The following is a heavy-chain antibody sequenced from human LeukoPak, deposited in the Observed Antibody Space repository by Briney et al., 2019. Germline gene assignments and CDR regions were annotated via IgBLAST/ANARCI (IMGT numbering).Heavy chain of an antibody. D-gene: IGHD5-24*01. CDR3: ARDRMDYYGMDV. V-gene: IGHV1-2*02. J-gene: IGHJ6*02. CDR2: INPNSGGT. Sequence: ASVKVSCKASGYTFTGYYMHWVRQAPGQGLEWMGWINPNSGGTNYAQKFQGRVIMTRDTSISTAYMELSRLRSDDTAVYYCARDRMDYYGMDVWGQGTTVTVSS. CDR1: GYTFTGYY.